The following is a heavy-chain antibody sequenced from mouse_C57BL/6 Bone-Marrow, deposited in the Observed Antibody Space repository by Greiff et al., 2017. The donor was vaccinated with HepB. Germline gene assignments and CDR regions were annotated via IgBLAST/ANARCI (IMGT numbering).Heavy chain of an antibody. CDR2: IRLKSDNYAT. D-gene: IGHD1-1*01. J-gene: IGHJ3*01. CDR3: TEYYGSSFAY. CDR1: GFTFSNYW. V-gene: IGHV6-3*01. Sequence: EVQGVESGGGLVQPGGSMKLSCVASGFTFSNYWMNWVRQSPEKGLEWVAQIRLKSDNYATHYAESVKGRFTISRDDSKSSVYLQMNNLRAEDTGIYYCTEYYGSSFAYWGQGTLVTVSA.